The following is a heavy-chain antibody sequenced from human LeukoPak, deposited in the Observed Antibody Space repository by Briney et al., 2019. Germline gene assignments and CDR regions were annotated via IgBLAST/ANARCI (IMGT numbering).Heavy chain of an antibody. CDR2: IGTAGDT. D-gene: IGHD3-22*01. CDR1: GFTFSSYD. J-gene: IGHJ6*02. CDR3: ARQLSEYYESSPYYYYGMDV. V-gene: IGHV3-13*01. Sequence: GGSLRLSCAASGFTFSSYDMHWVRQATGKGLEWVSAIGTAGDTYYPGSVKGRFTISRENAKNSLYLQMNSLRAGDTAVYYCARQLSEYYESSPYYYYGMDVWGQGTTVTVSS.